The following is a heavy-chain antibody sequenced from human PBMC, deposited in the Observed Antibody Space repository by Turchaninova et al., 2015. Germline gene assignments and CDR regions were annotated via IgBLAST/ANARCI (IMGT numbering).Heavy chain of an antibody. J-gene: IGHJ4*02. CDR1: GVPLRRYG. V-gene: IGHV3-7*01. Sequence: EVQLVELGVGLVWPGASRRLSCAAAGVPLRRYGLSWGRQAPGKGREWGSNIKQDGREKYYVDSVKSRFTISRDNAKNSLYLQMNSLRAEDTAVYYCARRYYDILTGYYGAFDYWGQGTLVTVSS. CDR3: ARRYYDILTGYYGAFDY. D-gene: IGHD3-9*01. CDR2: IKQDGREK.